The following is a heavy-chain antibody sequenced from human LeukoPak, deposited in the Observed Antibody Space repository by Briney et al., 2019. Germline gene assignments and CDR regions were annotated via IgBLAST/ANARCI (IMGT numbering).Heavy chain of an antibody. CDR1: GGSISSYY. CDR3: AKYYYDSGSFSK. J-gene: IGHJ4*02. V-gene: IGHV4-59*01. CDR2: IYYSGST. D-gene: IGHD3-10*01. Sequence: SETLSLTCTVSGGSISSYYWSWIRQPPGKGLEWIGYIYYSGSTNYNPSLKSRVTISVDTSKNQFSLKLSSVTAADTAVYYCAKYYYDSGSFSKWGQGTLVTVSS.